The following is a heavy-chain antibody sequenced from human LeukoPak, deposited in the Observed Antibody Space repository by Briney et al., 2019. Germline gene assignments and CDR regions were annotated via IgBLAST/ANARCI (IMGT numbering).Heavy chain of an antibody. V-gene: IGHV3-23*01. Sequence: GGSLRLSCAASGLTFSIYGMNWVRQAPGKGLEWVSAISGSGGSTYYADSVKGRFTISRDNSKNTLYLQMNSLRAEDTAVYYCVAWLQPLHHWGQGTLVTVSS. D-gene: IGHD5-24*01. CDR1: GLTFSIYG. CDR3: VAWLQPLHH. CDR2: ISGSGGST. J-gene: IGHJ4*02.